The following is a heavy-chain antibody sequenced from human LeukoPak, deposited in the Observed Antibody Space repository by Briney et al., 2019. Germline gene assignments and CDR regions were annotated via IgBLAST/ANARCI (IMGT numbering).Heavy chain of an antibody. Sequence: ASVKVSCKASGYTFTGYYMHWVRQAPGQGLEWMGWINPNSGGTNYAQKFQGRVTMTRDTSISTAYMELSRLRSDDTAVYYCARSSYDYVWGSYRYTPYFDYWGQGTLVTVSS. CDR3: ARSSYDYVWGSYRYTPYFDY. CDR2: INPNSGGT. V-gene: IGHV1-2*02. D-gene: IGHD3-16*02. J-gene: IGHJ4*02. CDR1: GYTFTGYY.